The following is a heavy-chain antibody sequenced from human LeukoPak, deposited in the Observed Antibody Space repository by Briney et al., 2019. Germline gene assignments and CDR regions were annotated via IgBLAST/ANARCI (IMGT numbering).Heavy chain of an antibody. CDR3: ARSFPYCSSTSCYPDY. CDR2: IYTSGST. CDR1: GGSIGSGSYY. V-gene: IGHV4-61*02. Sequence: SETLSLTCTVSGGSIGSGSYYWSWIRQPAGKGLEWIGRIYTSGSTNYNPSLKSRVTISVDTSKNQFSLKLSSVTAADTAVYYCARSFPYCSSTSCYPDYWGQGTLITVSS. J-gene: IGHJ4*02. D-gene: IGHD2-2*01.